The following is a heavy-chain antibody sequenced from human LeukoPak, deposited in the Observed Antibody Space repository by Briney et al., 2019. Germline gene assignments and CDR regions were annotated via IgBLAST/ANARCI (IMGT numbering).Heavy chain of an antibody. V-gene: IGHV1-46*01. J-gene: IGHJ6*03. CDR2: INPSGGST. Sequence: ASVTVSCKASGYTFTSYYMHWVRQAPGQGLEWMGIINPSGGSTSYAQKFQGRITMTRDTSTSTVYMELSSLRSEDTAVYYCARGTLGYYMDVWGKGTTVTISS. CDR3: ARGTLGYYMDV. D-gene: IGHD7-27*01. CDR1: GYTFTSYY.